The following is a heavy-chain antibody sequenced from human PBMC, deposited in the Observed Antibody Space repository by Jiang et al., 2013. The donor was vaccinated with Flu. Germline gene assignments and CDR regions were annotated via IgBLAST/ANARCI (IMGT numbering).Heavy chain of an antibody. D-gene: IGHD3-22*01. CDR2: IFSSAEK. J-gene: IGHJ4*02. Sequence: PTQTLTLMCTVSGFSLNNERMGVSWFRQPPGRALEWLAHIFSSAEKSYSTSLKTRLTISKDTSKNQVVLTMTNMDPVDTATYYCARTMYDTSGYYFDYWGQGTLVTVSS. CDR1: GFSLNNERMG. V-gene: IGHV2-26*01. CDR3: ARTMYDTSGYYFDY.